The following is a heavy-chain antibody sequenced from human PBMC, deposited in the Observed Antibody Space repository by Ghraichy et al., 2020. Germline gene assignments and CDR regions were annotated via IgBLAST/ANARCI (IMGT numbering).Heavy chain of an antibody. V-gene: IGHV3-21*01. CDR1: GFSFSRYT. J-gene: IGHJ6*02. CDR2: ISSTRSYT. CDR3: ARDASLPGYSYRRPLYGMDV. D-gene: IGHD5-18*01. Sequence: GGSLRLSCAASGFSFSRYTMNWVRQAPGKGLEWVSSISSTRSYTYYAGSVKGRFTISRDNAKNSLYLQMNSLRAEDTAVYYCARDASLPGYSYRRPLYGMDVWGQGTKVTVSS.